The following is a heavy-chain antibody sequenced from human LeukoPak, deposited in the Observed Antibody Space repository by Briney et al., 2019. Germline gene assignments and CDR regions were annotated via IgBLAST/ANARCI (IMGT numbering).Heavy chain of an antibody. D-gene: IGHD5-24*01. J-gene: IGHJ3*02. CDR2: ISGNGHYT. Sequence: GGSLRLSCVGSGFTFSTHVMSWVRRAPGMGLQWVSSISGNGHYTYYADSVRGRFTISRDNAQNSLYLQMNRLRAEDTAVYYCARDLWERWLQSHDAFAIWGQGTIVTVSS. CDR1: GFTFSTHV. CDR3: ARDLWERWLQSHDAFAI. V-gene: IGHV3-21*01.